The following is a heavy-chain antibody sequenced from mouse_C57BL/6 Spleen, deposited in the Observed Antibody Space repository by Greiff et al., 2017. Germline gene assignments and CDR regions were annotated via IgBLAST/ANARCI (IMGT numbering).Heavy chain of an antibody. V-gene: IGHV3-6*01. D-gene: IGHD1-1*01. CDR2: ISYDGSN. Sequence: EVQVVESGPGLVKPSQSLSLTCSVTGYSITSGYYWNWIRQFPGNKLEWMGYISYDGSNNYNPSLKNRISITRDTSKNQFFLKLNSVTTEDTATYYCARSDYGSTFAYWGQGTLVTVSA. CDR3: ARSDYGSTFAY. CDR1: GYSITSGYY. J-gene: IGHJ3*01.